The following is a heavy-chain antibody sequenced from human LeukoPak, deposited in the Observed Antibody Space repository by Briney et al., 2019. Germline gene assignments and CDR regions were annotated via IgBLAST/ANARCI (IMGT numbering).Heavy chain of an antibody. CDR1: GDSMTSYY. Sequence: PSETLSLTCTVSGDSMTSYYWSWIRQPPGKGLEWIGYISYSGSTNYNPSLKSRVTISVDTSKNQFSLKLSSVTAADTAVYYCAREEWELPDYWGQGTLVTVSS. D-gene: IGHD1-26*01. CDR2: ISYSGST. V-gene: IGHV4-59*01. J-gene: IGHJ4*02. CDR3: AREEWELPDY.